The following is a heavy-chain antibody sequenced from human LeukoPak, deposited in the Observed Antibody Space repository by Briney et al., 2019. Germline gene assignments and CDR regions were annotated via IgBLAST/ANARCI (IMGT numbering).Heavy chain of an antibody. CDR3: ARPGRGGRGHRYCSSTSCFFDY. Sequence: GETLKISCKSSGYSFTSYWIGWVRQMPGKGLEWMGIIYPGDSDTRYSPSFQGQVTISADKSISTAYLQWSSLKASDTAMYYCARPGRGGRGHRYCSSTSCFFDYWGQGTLVTVSS. V-gene: IGHV5-51*01. D-gene: IGHD2-2*01. J-gene: IGHJ4*02. CDR1: GYSFTSYW. CDR2: IYPGDSDT.